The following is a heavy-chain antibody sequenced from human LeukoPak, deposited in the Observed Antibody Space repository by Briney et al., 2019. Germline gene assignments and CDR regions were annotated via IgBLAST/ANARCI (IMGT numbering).Heavy chain of an antibody. Sequence: GASVKVSFKASGYSFPTYGINWVRQAPGQGLEWIGWINVYNDNTNYAPKLQGRVTLTTDTSTSTAYMELNSLTSDDTAVYYCAIYSVWSLKYFDYRGQGTLVTVSS. CDR1: GYSFPTYG. CDR2: INVYNDNT. J-gene: IGHJ4*02. CDR3: AIYSVWSLKYFDY. V-gene: IGHV1-18*01. D-gene: IGHD5/OR15-5a*01.